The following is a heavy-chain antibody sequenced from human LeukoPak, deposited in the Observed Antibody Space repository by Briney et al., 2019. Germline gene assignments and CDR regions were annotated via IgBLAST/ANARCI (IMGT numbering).Heavy chain of an antibody. Sequence: GGSLRLSCAASGFTFSSYGMHWVRQAPGKGLEWVAVIWYDGSNKYYADSVKGRFTISRDNSKNTLYLQMNSLRAEDTAVYYCARGAIRRYFDRPTRFDYWGQGTLVTVSS. CDR2: IWYDGSNK. J-gene: IGHJ4*02. V-gene: IGHV3-33*01. D-gene: IGHD3-9*01. CDR3: ARGAIRRYFDRPTRFDY. CDR1: GFTFSSYG.